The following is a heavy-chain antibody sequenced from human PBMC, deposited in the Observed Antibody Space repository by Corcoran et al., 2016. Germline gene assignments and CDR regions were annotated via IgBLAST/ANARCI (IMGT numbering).Heavy chain of an antibody. CDR2: INQDGSGQ. CDR3: ARGAYSSGCDY. D-gene: IGHD6-19*01. J-gene: IGHJ4*02. Sequence: EVQLVESGGGLVQPGGSLRLSCAASGFTFGSYWMNWVRQAPGKGLEWVANINQDGSGQYYVDSVKGRFTMSRDNAKNTLFLQMTSMRADETAVYYCARGAYSSGCDYWGQGTMVTGSS. CDR1: GFTFGSYW. V-gene: IGHV3-7*03.